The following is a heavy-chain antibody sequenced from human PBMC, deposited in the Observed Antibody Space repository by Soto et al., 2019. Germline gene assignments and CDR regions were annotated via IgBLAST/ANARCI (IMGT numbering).Heavy chain of an antibody. CDR3: ARGGAPYNCIGL. CDR2: IHNSGFT. V-gene: IGHV4-59*01. D-gene: IGHD3-16*01. CDR1: SGSFRRDY. Sequence: SETLSLTCTVSSGSFRRDYWSWIRQPPGKGLEWVGYIHNSGFTNYNASLRSRVTISIDTAKNQFSLKLTSLTAADTAVYYCARGGAPYNCIGLWGQGTLVTVSS. J-gene: IGHJ5*02.